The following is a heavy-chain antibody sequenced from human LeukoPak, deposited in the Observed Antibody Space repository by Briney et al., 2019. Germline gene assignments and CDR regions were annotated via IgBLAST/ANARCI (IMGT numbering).Heavy chain of an antibody. D-gene: IGHD2-21*02. CDR2: ISSDGSKK. V-gene: IGHV3-33*01. CDR1: RFTFSSYG. Sequence: PGGSLRLSCAASRFTFSSYGMHWVRQAPGKGLEWVALISSDGSKKDYADSVKGRFTISRDNSKNTLYLQMNSLRVEDTAVYYCAREGRCGGDCYYDYWGQGTLVTVSS. J-gene: IGHJ4*02. CDR3: AREGRCGGDCYYDY.